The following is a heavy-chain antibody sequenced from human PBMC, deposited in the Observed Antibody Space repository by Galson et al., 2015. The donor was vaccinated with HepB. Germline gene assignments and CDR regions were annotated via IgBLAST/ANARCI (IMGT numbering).Heavy chain of an antibody. Sequence: PALVKPTQTLTLTCTFSGFSLSTSGMCVSWIRQPPGKALEWLALIDWDDDKYYSTSLKTRLTISKDTSKNQVVLTMTNMDPVDTATYYCARIRSSSGWQLFDYWGQGTLVTVSS. V-gene: IGHV2-70*01. CDR1: GFSLSTSGMC. CDR2: IDWDDDK. D-gene: IGHD6-19*01. CDR3: ARIRSSSGWQLFDY. J-gene: IGHJ4*02.